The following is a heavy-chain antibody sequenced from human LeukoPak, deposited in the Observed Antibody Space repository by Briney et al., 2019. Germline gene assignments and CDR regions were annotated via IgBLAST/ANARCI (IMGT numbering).Heavy chain of an antibody. CDR2: IYTSGST. CDR3: AREGYDYGDPYYFDY. Sequence: SETLSLTCTVPGGSISSYYWSWIRQPAGKGLEWIGRIYTSGSTNYNPSLKSRVTMSVDTSKNQFSLKLSSVTAADTAVYYCAREGYDYGDPYYFDYWGQGTLVTVSS. J-gene: IGHJ4*02. V-gene: IGHV4-4*07. CDR1: GGSISSYY. D-gene: IGHD4-17*01.